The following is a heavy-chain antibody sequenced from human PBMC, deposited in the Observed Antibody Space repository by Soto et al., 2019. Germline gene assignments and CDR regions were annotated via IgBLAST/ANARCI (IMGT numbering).Heavy chain of an antibody. CDR1: GFTYTRYS. V-gene: IGHV3-21*06. CDR2: ISSTTNYI. Sequence: EVQLVESGGGLVKPGGSLTLSCAASGFTYTRYSMNWVRQAPGKGLEWVSSISSTTNYIYYGDSMKGRFNISRDNAKHSLYLEMNSLRAEYTAVYYCARESEDLTSNFDYWGQGTLFTVSS. CDR3: ARESEDLTSNFDY. J-gene: IGHJ4*02.